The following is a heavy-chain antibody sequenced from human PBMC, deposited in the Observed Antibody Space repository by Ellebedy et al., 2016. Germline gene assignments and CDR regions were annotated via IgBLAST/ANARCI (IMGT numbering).Heavy chain of an antibody. V-gene: IGHV3-7*01. CDR2: IKQDGSQK. Sequence: GGSLRLSXAASGFTFNTYWMSWVRQAPGKGLEWVANIKQDGSQKNYVDSVKGRFTISRDNAKNALYLQMNSLRAEDTAVYYCARGGGRLSDYWGQGTLVTVSS. D-gene: IGHD3-16*01. CDR3: ARGGGRLSDY. CDR1: GFTFNTYW. J-gene: IGHJ4*02.